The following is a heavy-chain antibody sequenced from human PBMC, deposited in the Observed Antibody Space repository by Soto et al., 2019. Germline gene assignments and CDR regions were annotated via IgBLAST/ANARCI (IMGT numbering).Heavy chain of an antibody. CDR2: ISPNPGST. D-gene: IGHD2-15*01. CDR1: GYSFNTYY. J-gene: IGHJ3*01. CDR3: ARSRVGYCSGGTCYLNAFDV. V-gene: IGHV1-46*02. Sequence: ASVKVSCKASGYSFNTYYIHWVRQAPGQGLEWMGVISPNPGSTSYAQRFQDRVTMTRDTSTSTVYMELSCPRSEDTAIYYCARSRVGYCSGGTCYLNAFDVWG.